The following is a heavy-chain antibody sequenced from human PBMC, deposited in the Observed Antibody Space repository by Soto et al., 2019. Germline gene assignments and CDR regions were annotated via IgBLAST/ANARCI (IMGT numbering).Heavy chain of an antibody. CDR2: ISYDGSNK. Sequence: GGSLRLSCAASGFTFSSYAMHWVRQAPGKGLEWVAVISYDGSNKYYADSVKGRFTISRDNSKNTLYLQMNSLRAEDTAVYYCARVTDIVVDYYYGMDVWGQGTTVTVSS. CDR1: GFTFSSYA. CDR3: ARVTDIVVDYYYGMDV. D-gene: IGHD2-2*01. J-gene: IGHJ6*02. V-gene: IGHV3-30-3*01.